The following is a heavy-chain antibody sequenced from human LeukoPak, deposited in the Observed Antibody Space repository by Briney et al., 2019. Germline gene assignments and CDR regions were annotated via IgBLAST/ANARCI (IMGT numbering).Heavy chain of an antibody. V-gene: IGHV1-46*01. CDR3: ARALYSSGWAPPLRYYYYMDV. D-gene: IGHD6-19*01. CDR1: GYTFTSYY. J-gene: IGHJ6*03. CDR2: INPSGGST. Sequence: ASVKVSCKASGYTFTSYYMHWVRQAPGQGLEWMGIINPSGGSTSYAQKFQGRVTMTRDMSTSTVYMELSSLRSEDTAVYYCARALYSSGWAPPLRYYYYMDVWGKGTTVTVSS.